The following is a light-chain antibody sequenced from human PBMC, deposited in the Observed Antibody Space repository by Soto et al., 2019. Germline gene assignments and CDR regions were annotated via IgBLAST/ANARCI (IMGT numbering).Light chain of an antibody. J-gene: IGKJ1*01. CDR3: QEYNNYSPT. CDR2: DAS. Sequence: DIQMTQSPSTLSASVGDRVTITCRASQSISSWLAWYQQKPGKAPKLLIYDASSLESGVTSRFSGSGSGTEFTLTIRSPQPDDFATYYCQEYNNYSPTFGRGTKVEIK. CDR1: QSISSW. V-gene: IGKV1-5*01.